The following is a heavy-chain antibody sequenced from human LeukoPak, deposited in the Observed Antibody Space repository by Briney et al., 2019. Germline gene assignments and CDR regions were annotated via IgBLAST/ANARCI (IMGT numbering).Heavy chain of an antibody. Sequence: SETLSLTCTVSGGSISSSSYYWSWIRQPPGKGLEWIGEINHSGSTNYNPSLKSRVTISVDTSKNQFSLKLSSVTAADTAVYYCARGYYYGMDVWGQGTTVTVSS. V-gene: IGHV4-39*07. CDR2: INHSGST. CDR1: GGSISSSSYY. J-gene: IGHJ6*02. CDR3: ARGYYYGMDV.